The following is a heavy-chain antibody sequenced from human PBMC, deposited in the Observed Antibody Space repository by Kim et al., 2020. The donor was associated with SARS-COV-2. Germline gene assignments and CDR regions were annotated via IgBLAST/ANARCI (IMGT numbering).Heavy chain of an antibody. CDR1: GFTFSSYE. CDR3: ASLYSNYGYWFDP. Sequence: GGSLRLSCAASGFTFSSYEMNWVRQAPGKGLEWVSYISSSGSTIYYADSVKGRFTISRDNAKNSLYLQMNSLRAEDTAVYYCASLYSNYGYWFDPWGQGTLVTVSS. CDR2: ISSSGSTI. V-gene: IGHV3-48*03. D-gene: IGHD4-4*01. J-gene: IGHJ5*02.